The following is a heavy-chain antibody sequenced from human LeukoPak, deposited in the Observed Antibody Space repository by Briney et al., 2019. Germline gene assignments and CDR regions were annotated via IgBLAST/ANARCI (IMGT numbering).Heavy chain of an antibody. CDR3: AGVGFAAAGAIDY. CDR2: MNPNSANT. Sequence: ASVKVSCKASGYTFTSYGISWVRQAPGQGLEWVGWMNPNSANTGYAQKFQGRVTMTRDPSTSTAYMELSGLTSEDTGVYYCAGVGFAAAGAIDYWGQGTLVTVSS. CDR1: GYTFTSYG. D-gene: IGHD6-13*01. J-gene: IGHJ4*02. V-gene: IGHV1-8*02.